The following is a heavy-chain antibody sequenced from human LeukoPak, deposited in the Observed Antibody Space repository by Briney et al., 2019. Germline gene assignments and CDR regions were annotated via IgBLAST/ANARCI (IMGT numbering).Heavy chain of an antibody. CDR1: LASICNYY. Sequence: SETLSLTCTVSLASICNYYWSWIRQPAGKGLEWIGRTHTSGSANYNPSLTSRVTMSVDPSKNQFSLKLTSVTAADAAVYYCARGRWKTGMDSPYYFDFWGQGTLVTVSS. V-gene: IGHV4-4*07. CDR3: ARGRWKTGMDSPYYFDF. D-gene: IGHD2-2*03. CDR2: THTSGSA. J-gene: IGHJ4*02.